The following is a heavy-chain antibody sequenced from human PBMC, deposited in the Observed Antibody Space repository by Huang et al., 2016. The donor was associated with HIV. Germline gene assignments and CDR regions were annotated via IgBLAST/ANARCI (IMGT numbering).Heavy chain of an antibody. CDR2: ISSSSSTI. D-gene: IGHD3-3*01. CDR3: ARGIRYFGVVAYFDY. J-gene: IGHJ4*02. V-gene: IGHV3-48*02. CDR1: GFTFSSSS. Sequence: EVQLVESGGGLVQPGGSLRLSCAASGFTFSSSSMNWVRQAPVKGLELVSYISSSSSTIYYADSVKGRFTISRDNAKNSLFLQMNSLRDEDTAVYYCARGIRYFGVVAYFDYWGQGALVTVSS.